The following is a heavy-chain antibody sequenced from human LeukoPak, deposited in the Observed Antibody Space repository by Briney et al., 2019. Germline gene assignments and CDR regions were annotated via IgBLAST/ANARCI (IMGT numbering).Heavy chain of an antibody. D-gene: IGHD6-13*01. Sequence: PSRTLSLTRSVSGGSISSYYWSWLRQPPGKGREWIGYIYYSGSTNYNPSLKSRVTISVDTSKNQFSLKLSSVTAADTAVYYCARELPGTGPFDSWGQGTLATVSS. CDR2: IYYSGST. V-gene: IGHV4-59*01. CDR3: ARELPGTGPFDS. J-gene: IGHJ4*02. CDR1: GGSISSYY.